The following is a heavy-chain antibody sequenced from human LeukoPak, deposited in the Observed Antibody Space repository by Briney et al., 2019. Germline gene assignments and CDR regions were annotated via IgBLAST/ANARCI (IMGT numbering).Heavy chain of an antibody. Sequence: SVKVSCKASGGTFSSYAISWVQQAPGQGLEWMGGIIPIFGTANYAQKFQGRVTITTDESTSTAYMELSSLRSEDTAVYYCSFDCSSTSCYQDYWGQGTLVTVSS. J-gene: IGHJ4*02. V-gene: IGHV1-69*05. D-gene: IGHD2-2*01. CDR2: IIPIFGTA. CDR1: GGTFSSYA. CDR3: SFDCSSTSCYQDY.